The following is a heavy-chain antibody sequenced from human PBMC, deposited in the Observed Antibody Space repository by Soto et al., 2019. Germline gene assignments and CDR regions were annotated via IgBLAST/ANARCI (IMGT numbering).Heavy chain of an antibody. J-gene: IGHJ5*02. CDR1: GFTFSDSW. V-gene: IGHV3-7*01. Sequence: PXGSLILSFTASGFTFSDSWMTLVRQAPGKGLEWVARIKPDESEKKYADSVKGRFSISRDNAKNSMYSQMDSLRGEDKAVYYCVRGGSNYASWGQGTLVTVYS. CDR3: VRGGSNYAS. D-gene: IGHD4-4*01. CDR2: IKPDESEK.